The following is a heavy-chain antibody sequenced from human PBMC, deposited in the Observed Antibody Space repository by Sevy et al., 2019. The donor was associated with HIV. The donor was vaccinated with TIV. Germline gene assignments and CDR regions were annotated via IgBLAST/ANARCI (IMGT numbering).Heavy chain of an antibody. Sequence: GGSLRLSCAASEFTFRDYTMNWVRQVPGKGLEWVSSIRSGSSYISYADSVKGRFTISRDNAENLLFLQMNSLRAEDTAVYYCVRDRDYYGSGSYDYWGQGTLVTVSS. CDR2: IRSGSSYI. J-gene: IGHJ4*02. D-gene: IGHD3-10*01. V-gene: IGHV3-21*06. CDR1: EFTFRDYT. CDR3: VRDRDYYGSGSYDY.